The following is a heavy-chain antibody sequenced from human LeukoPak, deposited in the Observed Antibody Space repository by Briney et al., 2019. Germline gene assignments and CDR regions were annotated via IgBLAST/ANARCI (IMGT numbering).Heavy chain of an antibody. CDR2: INHSGST. CDR1: GGSFSDYY. Sequence: SETLSLTCAVYGGSFSDYYWSWIRQPPGKGLEWIGEINHSGSTNYNPSLKSRAAISVDTSKNQFSVKVSFVTAADTAVYYCARLAARQRYYYYGMDVWGQGTTVTVSS. V-gene: IGHV4-34*01. CDR3: ARLAARQRYYYYGMDV. J-gene: IGHJ6*02. D-gene: IGHD6-25*01.